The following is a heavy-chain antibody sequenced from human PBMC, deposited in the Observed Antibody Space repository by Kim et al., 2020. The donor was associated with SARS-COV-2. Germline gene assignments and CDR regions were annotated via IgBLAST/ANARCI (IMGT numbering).Heavy chain of an antibody. J-gene: IGHJ4*02. D-gene: IGHD4-17*01. V-gene: IGHV3-7*05. CDR2: IKQDGSEK. CDR3: ARGPGYGVYYFDY. Sequence: GGSLRLSCAASGFTFSGSWMHWVRQAPGKGLEWVANIKQDGSEKYCVDSVKGRFTISRDNAKNSLYLQMNSLRAEDTAVYYGARGPGYGVYYFDYWGQGT. CDR1: GFTFSGSW.